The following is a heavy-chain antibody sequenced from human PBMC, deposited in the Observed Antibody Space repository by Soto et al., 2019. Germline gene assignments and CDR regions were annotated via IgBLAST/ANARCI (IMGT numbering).Heavy chain of an antibody. D-gene: IGHD3-3*01. V-gene: IGHV3-23*01. CDR1: GFTFSSYA. J-gene: IGHJ4*02. CDR2: ISGSGDSI. CDR3: AKGLDGDFWNVYYTAFDY. Sequence: GGSLRLSCAASGFTFSSYAMTWVRQAPGKGLEWVSGISGSGDSIYHADSVKGRFTISRNNFRNTLYLEMNSLRVDDMAVYYCAKGLDGDFWNVYYTAFDYWGQGTLVTVSS.